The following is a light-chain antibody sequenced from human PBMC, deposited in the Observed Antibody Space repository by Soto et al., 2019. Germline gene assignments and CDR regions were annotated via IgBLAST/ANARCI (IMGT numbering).Light chain of an antibody. CDR1: QTFSRN. V-gene: IGKV3-15*01. CDR2: AAS. J-gene: IGKJ1*01. CDR3: HQYNYWPPET. Sequence: EMVLTQSPATLSVSLGETATLSCRTSQTFSRNLAWYQHKPGQPPRLLIYAASTRVTGIPVRFSGSRSGSEFTLTISSVQSEDCAVYYCHQYNYWPPETFGQGTKVEIK.